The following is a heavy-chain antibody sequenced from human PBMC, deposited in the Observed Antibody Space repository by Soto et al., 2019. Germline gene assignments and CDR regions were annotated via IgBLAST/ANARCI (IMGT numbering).Heavy chain of an antibody. J-gene: IGHJ6*03. CDR2: INHSGST. V-gene: IGHV4-34*01. Sequence: QVQLQQWGAGLLKPSETLSLTCAVYGGSFSGYYWSWIRQPPGKGLEWIGEINHSGSTNYNPSLKSRVTISVDPSKNQFSLKLSSVTAADTAVYYCARGPAVAGRYYYYMDVWGKGTTVTVSS. CDR3: ARGPAVAGRYYYYMDV. D-gene: IGHD6-19*01. CDR1: GGSFSGYY.